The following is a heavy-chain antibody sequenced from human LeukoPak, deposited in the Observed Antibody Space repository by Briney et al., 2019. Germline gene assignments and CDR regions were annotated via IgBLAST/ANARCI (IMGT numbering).Heavy chain of an antibody. CDR2: IYYSGST. D-gene: IGHD6-6*01. Sequence: SETLSLTCTVSGGSISSYYWSWIRQPPGKGLEWLGYIYYSGSTNYNPSLKSRVTISVDTSKNQFSLKLSSVTAADTAVYYCARGLRIAARPRYFDYWGQGTLVTVSS. CDR1: GGSISSYY. J-gene: IGHJ4*02. V-gene: IGHV4-59*01. CDR3: ARGLRIAARPRYFDY.